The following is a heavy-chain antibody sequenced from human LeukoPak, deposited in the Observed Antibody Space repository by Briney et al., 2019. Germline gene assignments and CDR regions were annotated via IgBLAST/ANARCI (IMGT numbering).Heavy chain of an antibody. D-gene: IGHD3-16*02. CDR2: INPNSGGT. Sequence: ASVKVSCKASGYTFTGYYMHWVRQAPGQGLEWMGWINPNSGGTNYAQKFQGRVTMTRDTSISTAYMELSRLRSDDTAVYYCARGGDDYVWGSYRLLHYFDYWGQGTLVTVSS. V-gene: IGHV1-2*02. CDR1: GYTFTGYY. CDR3: ARGGDDYVWGSYRLLHYFDY. J-gene: IGHJ4*02.